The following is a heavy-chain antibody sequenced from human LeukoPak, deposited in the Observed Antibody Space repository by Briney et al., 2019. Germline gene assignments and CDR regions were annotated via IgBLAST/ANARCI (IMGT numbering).Heavy chain of an antibody. CDR2: IYYSGST. CDR1: GGSFSGYY. CDR3: ARRTGSSSSRWFDP. V-gene: IGHV4-34*01. D-gene: IGHD6-6*01. Sequence: SETLSLTCAVYGGSFSGYYWSWIRQPPGKGLEWIANIYYSGSTFYNPSLKSRVTISVDTSKNQFSLKLSSVTAADTAVYYCARRTGSSSSRWFDPWGQGTLVTVSS. J-gene: IGHJ5*02.